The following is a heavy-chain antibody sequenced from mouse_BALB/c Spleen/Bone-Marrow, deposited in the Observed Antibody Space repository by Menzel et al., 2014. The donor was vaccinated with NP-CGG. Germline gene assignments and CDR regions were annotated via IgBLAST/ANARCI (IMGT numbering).Heavy chain of an antibody. CDR1: GFDFSRYW. CDR3: ARLGYYGYFDY. CDR2: INPDSSTI. V-gene: IGHV4-1*02. D-gene: IGHD2-3*01. J-gene: IGHJ2*01. Sequence: EVQLVESGGGLVQPGGSLQLSCAASGFDFSRYWMSWVRQAPGKGLEWIGEINPDSSTIDYTPSLKDKFIISRDNAKNTLYLQMSKVRSEDTALYYCARLGYYGYFDYWGQGTTLTVSS.